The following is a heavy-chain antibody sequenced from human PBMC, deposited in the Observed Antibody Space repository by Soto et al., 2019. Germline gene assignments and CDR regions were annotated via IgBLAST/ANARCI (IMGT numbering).Heavy chain of an antibody. J-gene: IGHJ4*02. CDR3: ARGARPGTQLVITSATANDVDW. CDR2: VSHRGTT. Sequence: QVQLQQWGAGILKPSETLSLACAVYSGSFRGYSWTWIRHLPGRGLEWMGDVSHRGTTNYTPSLKSRVSISVDTSRNQCSLKLNSVTAADTGLYYCARGARPGTQLVITSATANDVDWWGQGTPVTVSS. D-gene: IGHD1-1*01. CDR1: SGSFRGYS. V-gene: IGHV4-34*01.